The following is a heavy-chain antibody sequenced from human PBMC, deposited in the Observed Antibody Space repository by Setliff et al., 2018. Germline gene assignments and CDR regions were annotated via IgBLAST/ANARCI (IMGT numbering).Heavy chain of an antibody. D-gene: IGHD3-3*01. CDR1: GGTFSSYA. V-gene: IGHV1-69*13. CDR3: ASSRDYNFWSGYYSPLDY. Sequence: SVKVSCKASGGTFSSYAISWVRQAPGQGLEWMGGIIPISGTANYAQKFQGRVTITADESTSTAYMELSSLRSEDTAVYYCASSRDYNFWSGYYSPLDYWGQGTLVTVSS. J-gene: IGHJ4*02. CDR2: IIPISGTA.